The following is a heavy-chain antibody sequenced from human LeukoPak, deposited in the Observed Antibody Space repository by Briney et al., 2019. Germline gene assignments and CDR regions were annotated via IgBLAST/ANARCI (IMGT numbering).Heavy chain of an antibody. D-gene: IGHD1-26*01. CDR3: ARFVGAATTSHVDY. V-gene: IGHV4-38-2*01. CDR2: IYHSGRT. CDR1: GYSISSDYY. J-gene: IGHJ4*02. Sequence: SETLSLTCAVSGYSISSDYYWGWIRQPPRKGLEWIGSIYHSGRTYYSPSLKSRVTISVDTSKNQFSLKLSSVTAADTAVYYCARFVGAATTSHVDYWGQGTLVTVSS.